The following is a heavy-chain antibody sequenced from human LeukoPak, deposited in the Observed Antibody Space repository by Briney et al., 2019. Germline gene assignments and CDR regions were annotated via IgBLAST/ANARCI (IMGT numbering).Heavy chain of an antibody. V-gene: IGHV4-31*03. CDR1: GASVSSGGYY. Sequence: SETLSLTCLVSGASVSSGGYYWSWLRQHPGKGLEWIGYIYYSGDTDYTPSLKSRVTISLDTSKNQFSLKLSSVTAADTAVYYCARGRHDSIRDEPTAPYYFDYWGQGTLVTVSS. CDR3: ARGRHDSIRDEPTAPYYFDY. CDR2: IYYSGDT. D-gene: IGHD5-24*01. J-gene: IGHJ4*02.